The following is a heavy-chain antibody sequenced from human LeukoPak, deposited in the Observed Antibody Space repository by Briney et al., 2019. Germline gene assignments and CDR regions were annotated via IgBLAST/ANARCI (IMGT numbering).Heavy chain of an antibody. V-gene: IGHV4-30-4*01. CDR1: GGSISSGDYY. Sequence: SETLPLTCTVSGGSISSGDYYWSWIRQPPGKGLEWIGYIYYSGSTYYTPSLRGRVTISVDTSKNQFSLNLSSVTAADTAVYYCARGYSLDYWGQGTLDTVSS. D-gene: IGHD5-18*01. CDR2: IYYSGST. CDR3: ARGYSLDY. J-gene: IGHJ4*02.